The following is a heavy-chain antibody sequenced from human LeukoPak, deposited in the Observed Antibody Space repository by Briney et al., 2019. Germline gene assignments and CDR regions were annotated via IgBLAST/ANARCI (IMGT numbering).Heavy chain of an antibody. J-gene: IGHJ3*01. V-gene: IGHV3-74*01. CDR3: AFRRDGDNPNVFNF. CDR2: INSDGDIT. D-gene: IGHD5-24*01. CDR1: GFTFSSYW. Sequence: SGGSLRLSCAASGFTFSSYWMHWVRQAPGEGLMWVSRINSDGDITNYAGSVKGRFTISRDNARNTLYLQVNSLRAEDTAVYYCAFRRDGDNPNVFNFWGQGTMVTVSS.